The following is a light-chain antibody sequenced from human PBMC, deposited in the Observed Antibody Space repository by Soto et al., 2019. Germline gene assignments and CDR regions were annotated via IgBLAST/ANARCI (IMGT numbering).Light chain of an antibody. CDR1: QSVSNIY. J-gene: IGKJ2*01. V-gene: IGKV3-20*01. Sequence: EIVLTQSPGTLSLSPGERATLSCRASQSVSNIYLAGYQQKPGQAPRLLIYGASSRATVIPDRFSGRGSGTNFTLTIGRLEPEDFAVYYCQQDDNSLYSFGQGTKLEIK. CDR3: QQDDNSLYS. CDR2: GAS.